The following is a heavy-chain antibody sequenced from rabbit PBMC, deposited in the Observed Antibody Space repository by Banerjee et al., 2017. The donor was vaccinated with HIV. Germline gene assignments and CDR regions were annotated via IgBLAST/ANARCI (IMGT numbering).Heavy chain of an antibody. Sequence: QEQLAESGGDLVKPEGSLTLTCTASGFTLSSYWICWVRQAPGKGLEWIACIYPGSGNTYYASWAKGRFTISKTSSPTVTLQMTSLTAADTATYFCARGGTITAWGLWGQGTLVTVS. CDR2: IYPGSGNT. CDR1: GFTLSSYW. J-gene: IGHJ3*01. D-gene: IGHD4-1*01. CDR3: ARGGTITAWGL. V-gene: IGHV1S45*01.